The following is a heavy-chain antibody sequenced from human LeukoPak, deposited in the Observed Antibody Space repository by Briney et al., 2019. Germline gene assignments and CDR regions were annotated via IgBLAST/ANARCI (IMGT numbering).Heavy chain of an antibody. CDR3: ARQGESGTFGAFNV. Sequence: GEALKIFWYGSGFSLNNYLIGLVRPIPGNGLEWRGIIHPGDSDIRYSPSFQGLVTISADISISTAYLQWNSLKASDTAKYLCARQGESGTFGAFNVWGQGTMVTLSP. J-gene: IGHJ3*01. D-gene: IGHD3-10*01. CDR2: IHPGDSDI. CDR1: GFSLNNYL. V-gene: IGHV5-51*01.